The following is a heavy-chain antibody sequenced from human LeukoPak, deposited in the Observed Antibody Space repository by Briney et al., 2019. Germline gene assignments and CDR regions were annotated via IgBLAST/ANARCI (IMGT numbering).Heavy chain of an antibody. V-gene: IGHV3-21*01. CDR1: GFTFSSYS. D-gene: IGHD6-13*01. Sequence: GGSLRLSCAASGFTFSSYSMNWVRQAPGKGLEWVSSISSSSSYIYYADSVKGRFTISRDNAKNPLYLQMNSLRAEDTAVYYCARVRSGIAAAGTRASYYYYMDVWGKGTTVTVSS. CDR3: ARVRSGIAAAGTRASYYYYMDV. CDR2: ISSSSSYI. J-gene: IGHJ6*03.